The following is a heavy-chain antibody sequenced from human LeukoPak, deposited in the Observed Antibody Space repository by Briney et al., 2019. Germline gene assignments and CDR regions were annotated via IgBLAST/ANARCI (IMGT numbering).Heavy chain of an antibody. Sequence: GGSLRLSCAASGFTFSSYGMHWVRQAPGKGLEWVAVISYDGINKYYADSVKGRFTISRDNSKNTLYLQMNSLRAEDTAVYYCAKDPRSYTSGCDYWGQGTLVTVSS. CDR1: GFTFSSYG. CDR3: AKDPRSYTSGCDY. CDR2: ISYDGINK. J-gene: IGHJ4*02. D-gene: IGHD6-19*01. V-gene: IGHV3-30*18.